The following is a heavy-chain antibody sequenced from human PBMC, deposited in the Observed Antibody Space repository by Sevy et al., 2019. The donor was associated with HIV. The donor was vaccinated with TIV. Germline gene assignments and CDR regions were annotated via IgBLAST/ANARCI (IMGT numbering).Heavy chain of an antibody. V-gene: IGHV4-61*01. Sequence: SETLSLTCTVSGGSVSSGSYYWSWIRQPPGKGLEWIGYIYDSGSTNDHPSLKSRVTISVETSNNQFSLKLSSVTAADTAVYYCAREADYDFCGGYFIFDYWGQGTLVTVSS. CDR2: IYDSGST. CDR1: GGSVSSGSYY. CDR3: AREADYDFCGGYFIFDY. J-gene: IGHJ4*02. D-gene: IGHD3-3*01.